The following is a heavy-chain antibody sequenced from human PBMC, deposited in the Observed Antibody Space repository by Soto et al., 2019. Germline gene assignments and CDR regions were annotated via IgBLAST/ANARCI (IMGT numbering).Heavy chain of an antibody. V-gene: IGHV3-30*04. CDR2: ISYDGSNK. CDR1: GFTFSSYA. CDR3: ARVVDPYSGSYYDLGY. Sequence: GGSLRLSCAASGFTFSSYAMHWVRQAPGKGLEWVAVISYDGSNKYYADSVKGRFTISRDNSKNTLYLQMNSLRAEDTAVYYCARVVDPYSGSYYDLGYWGQGTLVTVSS. D-gene: IGHD1-26*01. J-gene: IGHJ4*02.